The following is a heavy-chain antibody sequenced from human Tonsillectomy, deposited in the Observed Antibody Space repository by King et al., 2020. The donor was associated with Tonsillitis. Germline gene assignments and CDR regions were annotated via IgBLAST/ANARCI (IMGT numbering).Heavy chain of an antibody. V-gene: IGHV4-39*01. J-gene: IGHJ4*02. CDR2: IYYSGST. CDR1: GGSISSGTYY. Sequence: LQLQESGPGLVKPSETLSLTCTVSGGSISSGTYYWGWIRQPPGRGLEWIGSIYYSGSTHYNPSLKRRVTITADTSKPHFSLRLSSVTAADTAMYYCARLRGYSYAAGDWGQGTLVTVSS. D-gene: IGHD5-18*01. CDR3: ARLRGYSYAAGD.